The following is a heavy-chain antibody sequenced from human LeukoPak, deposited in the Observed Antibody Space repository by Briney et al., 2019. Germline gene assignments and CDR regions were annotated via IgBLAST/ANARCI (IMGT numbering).Heavy chain of an antibody. CDR2: ISSSSSYT. J-gene: IGHJ2*01. V-gene: IGHV3-11*05. D-gene: IGHD3-10*01. Sequence: GGSLILSCAASGFTFIDYYMSWIHQAPGNGLEWDSYISSSSSYTNYADSVKGRFTISRDNAKNSLYLQMNSLRAEDTAVYYCARVSPLWFGGLSGANWYFDLWGRGTLVTVSS. CDR1: GFTFIDYY. CDR3: ARVSPLWFGGLSGANWYFDL.